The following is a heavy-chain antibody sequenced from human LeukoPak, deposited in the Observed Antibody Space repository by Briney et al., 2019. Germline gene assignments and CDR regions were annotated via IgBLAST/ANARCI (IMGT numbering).Heavy chain of an antibody. V-gene: IGHV3-33*06. CDR2: IWYDGSNK. CDR3: AKDSSGYSYGSFPGY. CDR1: GFTFSSYG. D-gene: IGHD5-18*01. Sequence: GGSLRLSCAASGFTFSSYGMHWVRQAPGKGLEWVAVIWYDGSNKYYADSVKGRFTISRENSKNTLYLQMNSLRAEDTAVYYCAKDSSGYSYGSFPGYWGQGTLVTVSS. J-gene: IGHJ4*02.